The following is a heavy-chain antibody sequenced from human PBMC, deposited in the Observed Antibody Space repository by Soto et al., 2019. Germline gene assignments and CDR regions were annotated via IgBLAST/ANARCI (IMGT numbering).Heavy chain of an antibody. CDR1: GGNFDSYA. CDR3: ARGLSYCSGGSCYIFQQ. Sequence: QVQLVQSGAEVKKPGSSVKVSCRASGGNFDSYAISWVRQAPGQGLEWMGGIIPMYGTANYAQKFQDRVTFTADNSTSTAYMELRSLRSDYTAVFYCARGLSYCSGGSCYIFQQWGQGTMVTVSS. J-gene: IGHJ1*01. V-gene: IGHV1-69*06. CDR2: IIPMYGTA. D-gene: IGHD2-15*01.